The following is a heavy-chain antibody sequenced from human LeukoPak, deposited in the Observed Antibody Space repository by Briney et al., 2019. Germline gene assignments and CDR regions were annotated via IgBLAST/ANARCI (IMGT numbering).Heavy chain of an antibody. CDR1: GFTFRSYA. CDR2: ISGSGTST. D-gene: IGHD6-6*01. Sequence: QPGGSLRLSCAASGFTFRSYAMSWVRQVPGKGLEWVSAISGSGTSTYYADSVKGRFTISRDNSKNTLYLQMNNLEETAVYYCSKVSSSVATRSEYFQHWGQGTLVTVSS. V-gene: IGHV3-23*01. CDR3: SKVSSSVATRSEYFQH. J-gene: IGHJ1*01.